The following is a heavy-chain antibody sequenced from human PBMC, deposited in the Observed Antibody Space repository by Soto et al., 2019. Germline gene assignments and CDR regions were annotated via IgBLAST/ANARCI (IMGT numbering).Heavy chain of an antibody. CDR2: IIPIVGSA. CDR3: ARSQGSSTSLEIYYYYYYGMDV. D-gene: IGHD2-2*01. V-gene: IGHV1-69*01. J-gene: IGHJ6*02. Sequence: QVQLVQSGAEVKKPGSSVKVSCKASGGTFSSYAISWVRQAPGQGLEWMGGIIPIVGSANYAQKFQGRVTITADESTSTAYMELSSLRSEDTDVYYCARSQGSSTSLEIYYYYYYGMDVWGQGTTVTVSS. CDR1: GGTFSSYA.